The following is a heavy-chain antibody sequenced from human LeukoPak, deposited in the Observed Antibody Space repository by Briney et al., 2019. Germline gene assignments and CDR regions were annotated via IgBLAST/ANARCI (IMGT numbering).Heavy chain of an antibody. CDR1: GDSISSYY. Sequence: PSETLSLTCTVSGDSISSYYWSWIRQPPGKGLEWIGYIYYSGGTNYNPSLKSRVTISVDTSKNQFSLKLSSVTAADTAVYYCARRYYYDSSGLRNHAFDIWGQGTMVTVSS. CDR3: ARRYYYDSSGLRNHAFDI. D-gene: IGHD3-22*01. V-gene: IGHV4-59*08. CDR2: IYYSGGT. J-gene: IGHJ3*02.